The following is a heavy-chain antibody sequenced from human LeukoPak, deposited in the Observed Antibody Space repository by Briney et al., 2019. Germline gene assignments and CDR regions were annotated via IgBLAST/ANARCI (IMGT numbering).Heavy chain of an antibody. CDR2: RNPNSGNT. Sequence: SSVKVSCKASGYTFTSYYINWVRQATGQGLEWMGWRNPNSGNTGYAQKFQGRVTMTGNTSISTAYMELSRLRSEDTAVYYCASGRDDYIWGSYRYDAFDIWGQGTMVTVSS. D-gene: IGHD3-16*02. J-gene: IGHJ3*02. V-gene: IGHV1-8*01. CDR1: GYTFTSYY. CDR3: ASGRDDYIWGSYRYDAFDI.